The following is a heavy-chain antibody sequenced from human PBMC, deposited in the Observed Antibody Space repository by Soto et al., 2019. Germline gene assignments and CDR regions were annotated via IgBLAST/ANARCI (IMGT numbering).Heavy chain of an antibody. CDR1: GFPFSIYS. J-gene: IGHJ4*02. V-gene: IGHV3-21*05. CDR2: IMPGSSHI. D-gene: IGHD5-18*01. CDR3: ARDQPGYSYGYGLGY. Sequence: GGSLRLSCSASGFPFSIYSMNWVRQTPGKGLEWVSYIMPGSSHIYYADSVKGRFTISRDNAKNSLYLQMNSLRAEDTAVYYCARDQPGYSYGYGLGYWGQGTLVTVSS.